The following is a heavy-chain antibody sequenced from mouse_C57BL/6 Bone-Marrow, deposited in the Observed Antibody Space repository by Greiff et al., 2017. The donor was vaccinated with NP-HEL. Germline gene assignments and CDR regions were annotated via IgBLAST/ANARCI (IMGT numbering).Heavy chain of an antibody. CDR2: IDPSDSYT. V-gene: IGHV1-69*01. D-gene: IGHD2-3*01. Sequence: VQLQQPGAELVMPGASVKLSCKASGYTFTSYWMHWVKQRPGQGLEWIGEIDPSDSYTNYNQKFKVKSTLTVDKSSSTAYMQLSSLTSEDSAVYYCASGAGDGYYSWYFDVWGTGTTVTVSS. CDR3: ASGAGDGYYSWYFDV. CDR1: GYTFTSYW. J-gene: IGHJ1*03.